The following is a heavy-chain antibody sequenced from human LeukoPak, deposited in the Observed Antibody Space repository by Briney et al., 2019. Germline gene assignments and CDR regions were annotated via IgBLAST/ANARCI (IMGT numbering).Heavy chain of an antibody. CDR3: ARDSPYSGSYFLLDY. V-gene: IGHV3-48*04. Sequence: PGGSLRLSCAASGFTFSSYSMNWVRQAPGKGLEWVSYISSSSSTIYYADSVKGRFTISRDNAKNSLYLQMNSLRAEDTAVYYCARDSPYSGSYFLLDYWGQGTLVTVSS. D-gene: IGHD1-26*01. CDR2: ISSSSSTI. CDR1: GFTFSSYS. J-gene: IGHJ4*02.